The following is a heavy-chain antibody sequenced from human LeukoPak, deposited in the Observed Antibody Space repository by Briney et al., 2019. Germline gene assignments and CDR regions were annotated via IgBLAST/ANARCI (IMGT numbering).Heavy chain of an antibody. V-gene: IGHV3-74*01. J-gene: IGHJ6*02. CDR3: ARAATERYYYGMDV. CDR1: GFTFSSYW. D-gene: IGHD6-25*01. Sequence: PGGSLRLSCAASGFTFSSYWMHWVRQALGKGLVWVSRINSDGSSTSYADSVKGRFTISRDNAKNTLYLQMNSLRAEDTAVYYCARAATERYYYGMDVWGQGTTVTVSS. CDR2: INSDGSST.